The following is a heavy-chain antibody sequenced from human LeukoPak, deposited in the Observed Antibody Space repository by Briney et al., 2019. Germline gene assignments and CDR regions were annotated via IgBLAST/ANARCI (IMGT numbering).Heavy chain of an antibody. Sequence: PGGSLRLSCAASGFTFSKCGMSWVRQAPGKGLEWVSVLSTSGGSTYYADSVKGRFTISRDNSKNTLYLQMKSLRVEDTAVYYCAKTRGDGYKDSFDYWGQGTLVTVSS. V-gene: IGHV3-23*01. CDR1: GFTFSKCG. D-gene: IGHD5-24*01. CDR3: AKTRGDGYKDSFDY. CDR2: LSTSGGST. J-gene: IGHJ4*02.